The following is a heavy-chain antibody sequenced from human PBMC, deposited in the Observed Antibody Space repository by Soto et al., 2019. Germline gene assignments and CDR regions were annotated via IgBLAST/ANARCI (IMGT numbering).Heavy chain of an antibody. D-gene: IGHD1-1*01. J-gene: IGHJ4*02. CDR3: ARGGNVATGTTFYFDY. CDR1: GGTFSSYA. CDR2: IIPIFGTA. Sequence: QVQLVQSGAEVKKPGSSVKVSCKDSGGTFSSYAISWVRQAPGQGLEWMGGIIPIFGTANYAQKFQGRVTITADKSTSTAYMELSSLRSEDTAVYYCARGGNVATGTTFYFDYWGQGTLVTVSS. V-gene: IGHV1-69*06.